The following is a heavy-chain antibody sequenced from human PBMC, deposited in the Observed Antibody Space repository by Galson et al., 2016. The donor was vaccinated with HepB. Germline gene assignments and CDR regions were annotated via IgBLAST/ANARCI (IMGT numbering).Heavy chain of an antibody. J-gene: IGHJ5*02. Sequence: SLRLSCAASGFTFSSYAMSWVRQAPGKGLEWVSAISGSGDNTYYADSVKGRFTISRDNSKNTLYLQMNSLRAEDTAVYYCAKDWVYAAVNWFDPWGQGTLVTVSS. CDR2: ISGSGDNT. CDR1: GFTFSSYA. D-gene: IGHD5/OR15-5a*01. V-gene: IGHV3-23*01. CDR3: AKDWVYAAVNWFDP.